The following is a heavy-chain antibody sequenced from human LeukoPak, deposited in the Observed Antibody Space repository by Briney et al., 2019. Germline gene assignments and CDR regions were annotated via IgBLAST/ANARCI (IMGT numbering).Heavy chain of an antibody. CDR3: ATEGSGSYLY. Sequence: PSETLSLTCTVSGGSISSYYWSWIRQSPGKGLEWIGYIYYSGSTNYNPSLKSRVTISVDTSKNQFSLKLSSVTAADTAVYYCATEGSGSYLYWGQGTLVTVSS. J-gene: IGHJ4*02. CDR2: IYYSGST. D-gene: IGHD1-26*01. V-gene: IGHV4-59*12. CDR1: GGSISSYY.